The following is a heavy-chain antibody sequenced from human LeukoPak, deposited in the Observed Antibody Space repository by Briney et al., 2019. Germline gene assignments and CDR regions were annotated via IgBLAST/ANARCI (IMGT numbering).Heavy chain of an antibody. Sequence: SETLSLTCTVSGGSISSSTYYWGWIRQPPGRGLEWIGTIYYRGSTYYNPSLKSRVTISVDTSNNQFSLRLSSVTAADTAVYYCAAGGYYGSGAFHIWGLGTMVTVSS. CDR1: GGSISSSTYY. CDR3: AAGGYYGSGAFHI. CDR2: IYYRGST. J-gene: IGHJ3*02. V-gene: IGHV4-39*07. D-gene: IGHD3-10*01.